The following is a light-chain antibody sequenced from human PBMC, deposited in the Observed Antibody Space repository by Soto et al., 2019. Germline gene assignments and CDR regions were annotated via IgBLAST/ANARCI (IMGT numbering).Light chain of an antibody. V-gene: IGLV2-8*01. CDR3: SSYAGSNNLV. CDR1: SSDVGGYNY. J-gene: IGLJ1*01. Sequence: QSALSQPASASGSPGQSFTISCTGTSSDVGGYNYVSWYQQHPGKAPKLMIYEVSKRPSGVPDRFSGSKSGNTASLTVSGLQAEDEADYYCSSYAGSNNLVFGTGTKVTVL. CDR2: EVS.